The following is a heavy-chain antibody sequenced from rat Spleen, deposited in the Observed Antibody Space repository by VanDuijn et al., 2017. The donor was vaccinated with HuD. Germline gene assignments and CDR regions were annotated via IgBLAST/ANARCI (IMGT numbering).Heavy chain of an antibody. D-gene: IGHD1-3*01. CDR3: ARQGEDYGSRGFDY. J-gene: IGHJ2*01. CDR1: GFTFSDYA. V-gene: IGHV5-17*01. Sequence: EVQLVESGGGLVQPGRSLKFSCAASGFTFSDYAMAWVRQAPKKGLEWVATIIYDGSSTYYRDSVKGRFTISRDNAKSTLYLRMDSLRSEDTATYYGARQGEDYGSRGFDYGGQGVMVTVSS. CDR2: IIYDGSST.